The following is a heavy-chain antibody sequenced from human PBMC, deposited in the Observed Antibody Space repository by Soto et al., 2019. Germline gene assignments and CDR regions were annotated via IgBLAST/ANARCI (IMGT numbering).Heavy chain of an antibody. CDR3: GKGRYGVYYYYYAMDV. Sequence: EVQLSESGGGLVQPGGSLRLSCAASGFTFSNYAMSWVRQAPGKGLEWVSVISGSGGSTPYADSVKGRFTISRDNSKNTLYLQMNSLRAEDTAVYYCGKGRYGVYYYYYAMDVWGQGTTVTVSS. D-gene: IGHD4-17*01. CDR1: GFTFSNYA. J-gene: IGHJ6*02. CDR2: ISGSGGST. V-gene: IGHV3-23*01.